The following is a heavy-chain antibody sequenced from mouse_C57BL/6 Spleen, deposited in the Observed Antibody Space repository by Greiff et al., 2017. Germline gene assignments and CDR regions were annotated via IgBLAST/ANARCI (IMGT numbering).Heavy chain of an antibody. J-gene: IGHJ4*01. CDR3: ARRGGYYSYAMDY. Sequence: QVQLQQSGAELVKPGASVKISCKASGYAFSSYWMNWVKQRPGKGLEWIGQIYPVDGDTNYNGKFKGKATLTADKSSSTAYMQLSSLTSEDSAVYFCARRGGYYSYAMDYWGQGTSVTVSS. V-gene: IGHV1-80*01. CDR1: GYAFSSYW. CDR2: IYPVDGDT. D-gene: IGHD2-3*01.